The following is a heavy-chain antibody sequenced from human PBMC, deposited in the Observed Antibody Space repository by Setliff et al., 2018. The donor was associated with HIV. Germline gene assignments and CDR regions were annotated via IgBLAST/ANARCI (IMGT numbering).Heavy chain of an antibody. CDR2: IYYSGST. Sequence: SETLSLTCAVFGYSISSGNYWGWIRQPPGKGLEWIGYIYYSGSTNYNPALKSRVTISVDTSKNQLSLQLSSVTAADTAVYYCARQVGNKVLFDSWGQGTLVTVSS. V-gene: IGHV4-61*01. CDR1: GYSISSGNY. CDR3: ARQVGNKVLFDS. D-gene: IGHD7-27*01. J-gene: IGHJ4*02.